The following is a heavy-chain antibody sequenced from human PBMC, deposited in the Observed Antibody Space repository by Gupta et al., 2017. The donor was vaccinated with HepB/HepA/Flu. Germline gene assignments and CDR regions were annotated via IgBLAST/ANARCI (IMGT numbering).Heavy chain of an antibody. D-gene: IGHD2-2*01. J-gene: IGHJ6*02. Sequence: EVQLVESGGGVVQPGGSLRLSCAASGFTFDDYAMHWIRQAPGKGLEWVSLISGDGGSTYYADSVKGRFTISRDNSKNSLYLQMNSLRTEDTALYYCARPPAYYYYYYGMDVGGQGTTVTVSS. CDR2: ISGDGGST. V-gene: IGHV3-43*02. CDR1: GFTFDDYA. CDR3: ARPPAYYYYYYGMDV.